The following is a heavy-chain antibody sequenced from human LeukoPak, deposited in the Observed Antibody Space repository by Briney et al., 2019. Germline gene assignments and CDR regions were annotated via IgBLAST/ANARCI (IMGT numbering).Heavy chain of an antibody. D-gene: IGHD3-16*01. CDR1: GYSFTSYW. CDR2: IYPGDSDT. J-gene: IGHJ3*02. V-gene: IGHV5-51*01. Sequence: GESLKISCKGSGYSFTSYWIGWVRQMPGKGLEWMGIIYPGDSDTGYSPSLQGQVTVSADKSISTAYLQWSSLKASDTAMYYCARMEGVPRGAFDIWGQGTMVTVSS. CDR3: ARMEGVPRGAFDI.